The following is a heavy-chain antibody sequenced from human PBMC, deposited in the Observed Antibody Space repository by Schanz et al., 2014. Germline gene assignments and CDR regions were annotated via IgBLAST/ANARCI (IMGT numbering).Heavy chain of an antibody. CDR3: AKDLGVDCGDGCFNWYFDL. CDR2: VSRSTPDI. J-gene: IGHJ2*01. D-gene: IGHD2-21*02. Sequence: EVQLVESGGGLVQPGGSLRLSCSASGFTFSIYAMHWVRQAPGRGLEWVSYVSRSTPDIYYADSVKGRFTMSRDNAKNSLYLLMNSLRAGDAAVYFCAKDLGVDCGDGCFNWYFDLWGRGTLVTVSS. CDR1: GFTFSIYA. V-gene: IGHV3-21*04.